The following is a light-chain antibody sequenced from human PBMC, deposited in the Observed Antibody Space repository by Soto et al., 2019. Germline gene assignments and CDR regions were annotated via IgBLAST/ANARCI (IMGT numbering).Light chain of an antibody. CDR2: EVT. V-gene: IGLV2-8*01. J-gene: IGLJ1*01. CDR3: QSSDSSLNV. CDR1: SGDVGGYDY. Sequence: QSALAQPPSASGSPGQSVTISCTGTSGDVGGYDYVSWYQQHPGKAPKLMIYEVTKRPLGVPDRFSGSKSGNTASLTVSGLQAEDEADYYCQSSDSSLNVFGTGTKVTVL.